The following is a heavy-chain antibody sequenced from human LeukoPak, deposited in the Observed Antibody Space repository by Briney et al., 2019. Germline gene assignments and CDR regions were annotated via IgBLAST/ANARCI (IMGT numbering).Heavy chain of an antibody. J-gene: IGHJ3*02. Sequence: GGSLRLSCAASGFTFSGYYMSWIRQAPGKGLEWVSYISSSGSTIYYADSVKGRFTISRDNAKNSLYLQMNSLRAEDTAVYYCARRVLPSVGASNRFDIWGQGTMVTVSS. D-gene: IGHD1-26*01. CDR1: GFTFSGYY. CDR2: ISSSGSTI. V-gene: IGHV3-11*01. CDR3: ARRVLPSVGASNRFDI.